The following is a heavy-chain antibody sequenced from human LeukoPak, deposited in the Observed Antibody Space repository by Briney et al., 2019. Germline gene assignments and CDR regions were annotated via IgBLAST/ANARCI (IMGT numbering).Heavy chain of an antibody. J-gene: IGHJ4*02. Sequence: PSETLSLTCTVSGGSISSSSYYWGWIRQPPGKGLEWIGSIYYSGSTYYNPSLKSRVTISVDTSKNQFPLKLSSVTAADTAVYYCASDGSGRQVDYWGQGTLVTVSS. V-gene: IGHV4-39*01. D-gene: IGHD3-10*01. CDR1: GGSISSSSYY. CDR2: IYYSGST. CDR3: ASDGSGRQVDY.